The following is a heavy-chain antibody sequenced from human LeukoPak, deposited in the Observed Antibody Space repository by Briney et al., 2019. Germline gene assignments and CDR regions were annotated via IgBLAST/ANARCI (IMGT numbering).Heavy chain of an antibody. Sequence: GGSLRLSCAASGFIFGNFWVRWVRQAPGRGLQWVASLKGDGSHFYYVDSVRGRFTISRDNAGNSLYLQMNGLRAEDTALYYCARATFSEYYDFWSGYYWSGRRTTAYMDVWGKGTTVTVCS. CDR3: ARATFSEYYDFWSGYYWSGRRTTAYMDV. CDR1: GFIFGNFW. V-gene: IGHV3-7*03. D-gene: IGHD3-3*01. J-gene: IGHJ6*03. CDR2: LKGDGSHF.